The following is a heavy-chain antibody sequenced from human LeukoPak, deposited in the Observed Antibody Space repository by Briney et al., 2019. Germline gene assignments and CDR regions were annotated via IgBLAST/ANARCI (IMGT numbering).Heavy chain of an antibody. CDR1: GYTFTSYG. V-gene: IGHV1-18*01. J-gene: IGHJ4*02. Sequence: ASVKVSCKASGYTFTSYGISWVRQAPGQGLEWMGWISAYNGNRNYAQKLQGRVTMTTDTSTSTAYMELRSLRSDDTAVYYCARLGYCSSTSCYGNFDYWGQGTLVTVSS. CDR3: ARLGYCSSTSCYGNFDY. CDR2: ISAYNGNR. D-gene: IGHD2-2*01.